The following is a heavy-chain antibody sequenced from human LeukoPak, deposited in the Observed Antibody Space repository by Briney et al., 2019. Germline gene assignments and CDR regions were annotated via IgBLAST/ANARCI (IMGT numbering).Heavy chain of an antibody. CDR2: INSDGSST. CDR3: AGSWYCGGECYPAFDY. CDR1: GFTFSSYW. J-gene: IGHJ4*02. Sequence: GGSLRLSCAASGFTFSSYWMHWVRQAPGKGLVWVSRINSDGSSTSYADSVKGRFTISRDNAKNTLYLQMNSLRAEDTAVYYCAGSWYCGGECYPAFDYWGQGTLVTVSS. V-gene: IGHV3-74*01. D-gene: IGHD2-21*01.